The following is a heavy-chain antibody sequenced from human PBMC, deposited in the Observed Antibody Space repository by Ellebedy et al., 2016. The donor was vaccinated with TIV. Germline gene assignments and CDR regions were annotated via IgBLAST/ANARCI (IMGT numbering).Heavy chain of an antibody. CDR2: IFYSGLT. CDR3: ARGEGSAVYDSSGYYYRGGLDY. D-gene: IGHD3-22*01. CDR1: GGSISSGAYY. V-gene: IGHV4-31*03. J-gene: IGHJ4*02. Sequence: MPSETLSLTCTVSGGSISSGAYYWSWIRQHPGKGLEWIGYIFYSGLTYSNPSLRSRVTLSVDTSKNQFSLTLSSVTAADTAVDYCARGEGSAVYDSSGYYYRGGLDYWGQGTLVTVSS.